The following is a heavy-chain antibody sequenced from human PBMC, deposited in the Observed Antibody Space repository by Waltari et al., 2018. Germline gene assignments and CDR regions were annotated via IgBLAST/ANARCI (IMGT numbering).Heavy chain of an antibody. J-gene: IGHJ3*02. CDR2: IKCRKGGT. D-gene: IGHD2-21*01. CDR1: GYIFITYF. Sequence: QVNLVQSGADVRKPGASVTVSCKASGYIFITYFIHWVRQTPGQGLEWIGRIKCRKGGTDYAQKVQGRFTLTRDTSISTAYMELSVLTLDDTAIYYCTVIAGDFDIWGPGTMVTASS. V-gene: IGHV1-2*06. CDR3: TVIAGDFDI.